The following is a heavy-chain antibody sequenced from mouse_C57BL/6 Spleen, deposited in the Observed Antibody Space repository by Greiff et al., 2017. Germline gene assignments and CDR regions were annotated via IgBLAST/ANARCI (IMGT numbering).Heavy chain of an antibody. CDR1: GYTFTSYW. J-gene: IGHJ2*01. CDR3: AREDYEGYFDY. Sequence: QVQLQQPGAELVRPGSSVKLSCKASGYTFTSYWMHWVKQRPIQGLEWIGNIDPSDSETHYNQKFKDKATLTVDKSSSTAYMQLSSLTSEDSAVYYCAREDYEGYFDYWGQGTTLTVSS. CDR2: IDPSDSET. D-gene: IGHD1-1*01. V-gene: IGHV1-52*01.